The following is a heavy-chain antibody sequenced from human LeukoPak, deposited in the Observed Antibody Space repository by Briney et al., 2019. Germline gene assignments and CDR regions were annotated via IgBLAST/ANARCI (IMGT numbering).Heavy chain of an antibody. CDR1: GGSISSYY. Sequence: SETLSLTCTVSGGSISSYYWSWIRQPPGKGLEWIGYIYYSGSTNYNPSLKSRVTISVDTSKNQFSLKLSSVTAADTAVYYCARMLWFGGDWFDPWGQGTLVTVSS. V-gene: IGHV4-59*08. CDR2: IYYSGST. D-gene: IGHD3-10*01. CDR3: ARMLWFGGDWFDP. J-gene: IGHJ5*02.